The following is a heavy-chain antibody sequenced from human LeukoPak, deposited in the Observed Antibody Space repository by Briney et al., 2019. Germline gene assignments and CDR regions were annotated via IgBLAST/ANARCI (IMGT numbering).Heavy chain of an antibody. Sequence: PSETLSLTCIVSGGSISSSSYYWGWIRQPPGKGLEWIGSIYYSGSTYYNPSLKSRVTISVDTSKNQCSMKLSSVTAADTAVYYCARDSPGENYFDYWGQGTLVTVSS. D-gene: IGHD1-26*01. J-gene: IGHJ4*02. CDR1: GGSISSSSYY. V-gene: IGHV4-39*07. CDR2: IYYSGST. CDR3: ARDSPGENYFDY.